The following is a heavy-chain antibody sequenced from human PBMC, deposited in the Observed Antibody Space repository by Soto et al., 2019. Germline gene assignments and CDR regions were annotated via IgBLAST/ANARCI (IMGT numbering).Heavy chain of an antibody. CDR3: TRVRGAYSSSSVNWFDP. CDR2: TYYRSKWYN. V-gene: IGHV6-1*01. J-gene: IGHJ5*02. D-gene: IGHD6-13*01. Sequence: LSLTCAISGDSVSSNSAAWNWIRQSPSRGLEWLGRTYYRSKWYNDYAVSVKSRITINPDTSKNQFSLQLNSVKTEDTAVYYCTRVRGAYSSSSVNWFDPWGQGTLVTVSS. CDR1: GDSVSSNSAA.